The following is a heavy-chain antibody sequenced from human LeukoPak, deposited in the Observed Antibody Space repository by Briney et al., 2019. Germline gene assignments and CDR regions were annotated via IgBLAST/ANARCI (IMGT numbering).Heavy chain of an antibody. V-gene: IGHV4-59*01. CDR3: ARPYDSSADDAFDI. Sequence: PSETLSLTCTVSGGSISSYYWSWIRQPPGKGLEWLGYIYNSRDTNYNPSLKSRVTFSADTSKNQFSLKLSSVTAADTAVYYCARPYDSSADDAFDIWGQGTMVTVSS. D-gene: IGHD3-22*01. CDR2: IYNSRDT. CDR1: GGSISSYY. J-gene: IGHJ3*02.